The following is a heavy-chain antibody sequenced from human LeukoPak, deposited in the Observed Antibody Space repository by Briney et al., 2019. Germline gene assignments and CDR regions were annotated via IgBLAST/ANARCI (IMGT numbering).Heavy chain of an antibody. J-gene: IGHJ4*02. D-gene: IGHD3-10*01. Sequence: GGSLRLSCAASGFTFSSYWMSWVRQAPGKGLEWVANIKQDGSEKYYVDSVKGRFTISRDSAKNSLYLQMNSLRAEDTAVYYCARSPGILWFGELSYYFDYWGQGTLVTVSS. CDR1: GFTFSSYW. CDR3: ARSPGILWFGELSYYFDY. V-gene: IGHV3-7*03. CDR2: IKQDGSEK.